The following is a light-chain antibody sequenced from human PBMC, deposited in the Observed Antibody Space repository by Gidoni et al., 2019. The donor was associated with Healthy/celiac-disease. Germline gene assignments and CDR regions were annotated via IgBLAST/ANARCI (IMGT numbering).Light chain of an antibody. CDR3: KKLKSYPLT. Sequence: IQLTQSPSSLSASVGDRVTITCRASQGISSYLAWYQQKPGKDPKILSSAASTFQRGVPSRFSGSGSGKDFTLTINNLQPEDFATYYCKKLKSYPLTFGGGTKVEIK. CDR1: QGISSY. V-gene: IGKV1-9*01. J-gene: IGKJ4*01. CDR2: AAS.